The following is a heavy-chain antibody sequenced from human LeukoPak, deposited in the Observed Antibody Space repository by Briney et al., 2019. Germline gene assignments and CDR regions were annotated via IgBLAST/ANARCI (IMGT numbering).Heavy chain of an antibody. V-gene: IGHV3-23*01. J-gene: IGHJ5*02. CDR1: GFTSSSYS. CDR2: ISGSGGST. Sequence: PGGSLSFSCEASGFTSSSYSMTGVPKAPGKGLDWVSAISGSGGSTYYADSVKGRFTISRDNSKNTLYLQMNSLRAEDTAVYYCANVPAAIEGWFDPWGQGTLVTVSS. CDR3: ANVPAAIEGWFDP. D-gene: IGHD2-2*01.